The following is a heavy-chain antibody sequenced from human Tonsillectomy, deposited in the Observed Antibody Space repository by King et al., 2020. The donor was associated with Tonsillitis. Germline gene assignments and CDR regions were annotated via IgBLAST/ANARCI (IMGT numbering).Heavy chain of an antibody. Sequence: VQLVESGAEVKKPGSSVKVSCKASGGTFSSYAISWVRQAPGQGLEWMGGSIPIFGTANYAQKFQGRVTITADESPSRAYMELSSLRSEDTAVYYCARDLHSWGYSPAEVPTYGMDVWGQGTTVTVSS. J-gene: IGHJ6*02. CDR1: GGTFSSYA. CDR3: ARDLHSWGYSPAEVPTYGMDV. V-gene: IGHV1-69*01. D-gene: IGHD1-26*01. CDR2: SIPIFGTA.